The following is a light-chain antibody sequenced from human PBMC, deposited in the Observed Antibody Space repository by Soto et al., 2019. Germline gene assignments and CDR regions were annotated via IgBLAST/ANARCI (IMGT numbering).Light chain of an antibody. CDR1: QGIRND. V-gene: IGKV1-17*01. CDR2: AAS. CDR3: QHYNSYSEA. J-gene: IGKJ1*01. Sequence: QRTQSPSSISASLEYTATSSGRASQGIRNDLGWYQQKPGKAPKRLIYAASSLQSGVPSRFSGSGSGTEFTLTISSLQPDDYATYYRQHYNSYSEAFGQRTK.